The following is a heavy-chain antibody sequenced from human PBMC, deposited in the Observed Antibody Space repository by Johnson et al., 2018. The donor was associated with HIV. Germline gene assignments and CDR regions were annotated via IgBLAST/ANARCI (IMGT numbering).Heavy chain of an antibody. Sequence: VQLVESGGGVVRPGGSLRLSCAASGFTFSSYAMSWVRQGTGKGLEWVSAIGTAGDTSYPGSVKGRFTISRENAKNSLYLQMNSLRAGDTAVYYCARDPDGTTGTTYPDAAFDIWGQGTMVTVSS. J-gene: IGHJ3*02. CDR2: IGTAGDT. CDR3: ARDPDGTTGTTYPDAAFDI. D-gene: IGHD1-1*01. CDR1: GFTFSSYA. V-gene: IGHV3-13*01.